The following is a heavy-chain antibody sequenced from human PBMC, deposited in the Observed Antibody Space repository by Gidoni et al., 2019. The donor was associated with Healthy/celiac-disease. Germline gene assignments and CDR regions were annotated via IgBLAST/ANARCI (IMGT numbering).Heavy chain of an antibody. J-gene: IGHJ2*01. Sequence: EVQLVESGGGLVQPGGSLRLSCAASGFTFSSYSMNWVRQAPGKGLEWVSYISSSSSTIYYADSVKGRFTISRDNAKNSLYLQMNSLRAEDTAVYYCAGHGSYSSSWNWYFDLWGRGTLVTVSS. CDR3: AGHGSYSSSWNWYFDL. V-gene: IGHV3-48*01. CDR2: ISSSSSTI. D-gene: IGHD6-13*01. CDR1: GFTFSSYS.